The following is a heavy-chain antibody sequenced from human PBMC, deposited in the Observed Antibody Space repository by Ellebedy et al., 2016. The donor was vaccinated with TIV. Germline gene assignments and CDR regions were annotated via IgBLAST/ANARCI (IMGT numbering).Heavy chain of an antibody. V-gene: IGHV3-64D*06. D-gene: IGHD2-15*01. J-gene: IGHJ6*02. Sequence: GGSLRLSCSASGFTFSSYAMHWVRQAPGKGLEYVSAISSNGGSTYYADSVKGRFTISRDNSKNTLYLQMSSLRAEDTAVYYCARLMTPNPQDYYYGMDVWGQGTTVTVSS. CDR2: ISSNGGST. CDR1: GFTFSSYA. CDR3: ARLMTPNPQDYYYGMDV.